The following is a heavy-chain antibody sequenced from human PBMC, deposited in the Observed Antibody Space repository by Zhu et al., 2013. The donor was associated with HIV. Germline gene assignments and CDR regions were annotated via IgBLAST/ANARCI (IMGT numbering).Heavy chain of an antibody. Sequence: VQLVQSGAEVKKPGASVKISCRASGYSSTTYYIHWIRQAPGPGLEWMGIINPYGGTTKYAQKFQGRLTMTRDTSTSTVYMELSSLRSDDTAVYYCAGYSSAWSAPWFWGRGTLVTVSS. V-gene: IGHV1-46*01. CDR3: AGYSSAWSAPWF. D-gene: IGHD6-19*01. CDR2: INPYGGTT. J-gene: IGHJ4*02. CDR1: GYSSTTYY.